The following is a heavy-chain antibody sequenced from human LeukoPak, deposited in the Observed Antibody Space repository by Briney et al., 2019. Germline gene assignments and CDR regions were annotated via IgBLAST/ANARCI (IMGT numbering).Heavy chain of an antibody. J-gene: IGHJ4*02. CDR1: GFTFGDYA. D-gene: IGHD3-10*01. Sequence: PGRSLRLSCTASGFTFGDYAMSWFRQAPGKGLEWVGFIRSKAYGGTTEYAASVKGRFTISRDDSKSIAYLQMNSLKTEDTAVYYCTRPYYGSGSYYDYFDYWGQGTLVTASS. V-gene: IGHV3-49*03. CDR2: IRSKAYGGTT. CDR3: TRPYYGSGSYYDYFDY.